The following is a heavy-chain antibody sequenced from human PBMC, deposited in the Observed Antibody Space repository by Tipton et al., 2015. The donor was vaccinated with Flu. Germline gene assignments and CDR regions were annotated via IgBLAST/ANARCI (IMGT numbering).Heavy chain of an antibody. CDR3: VRKDVSYGAGPYYP. J-gene: IGHJ5*02. V-gene: IGHV3-74*01. Sequence: SLRLSCAASGFTFSNYWMHWVRQAPGKGLVWVSHIASDGSSTTYADSVKGRFTVSRDNAKNALYLHMNNLRAEDTAVYYCVRKDVSYGAGPYYPWGQGTLVTVSS. D-gene: IGHD3-10*01. CDR1: GFTFSNYW. CDR2: IASDGSST.